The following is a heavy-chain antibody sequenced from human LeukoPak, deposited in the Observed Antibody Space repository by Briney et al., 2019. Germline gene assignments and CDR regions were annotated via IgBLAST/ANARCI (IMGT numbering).Heavy chain of an antibody. CDR3: ARVHVSLPDY. CDR2: MNQDGSEK. V-gene: IGHV3-7*03. Sequence: GGSLRLSCAASGFTFSSYEMNWVRQAPGKGLQWVANMNQDGSEKYYVDSVKGRFTISRDNAKNSLYLQMNSLRAEDTALYYCARVHVSLPDYWGQGTLVTVSS. J-gene: IGHJ4*02. CDR1: GFTFSSYE.